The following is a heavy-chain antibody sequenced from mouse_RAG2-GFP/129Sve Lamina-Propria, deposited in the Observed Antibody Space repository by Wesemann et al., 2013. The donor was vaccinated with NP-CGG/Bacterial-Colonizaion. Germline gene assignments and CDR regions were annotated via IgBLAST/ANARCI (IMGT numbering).Heavy chain of an antibody. V-gene: IGHV1-63*02. J-gene: IGHJ4*01. CDR3: ARGYEGAMDY. Sequence: GNGGTSYNQKFTGKAQLTVDTSSSTAYMQLSSLTSEDSAIYYCARGYEGAMDYWGQGTSVTVSS. D-gene: IGHD2-14*01. CDR2: GNGGT.